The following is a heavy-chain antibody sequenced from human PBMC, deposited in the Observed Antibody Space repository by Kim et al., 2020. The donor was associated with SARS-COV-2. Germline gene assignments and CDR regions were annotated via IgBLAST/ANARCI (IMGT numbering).Heavy chain of an antibody. Sequence: GGALRLSGAVSGCTFRNDVMSWVRQASGKGLEWVAVIFYDGGKNDYEDYVKGRFSISRDNSKNTLFLQMNSLRAEYTAVYYCAKAVLRGVNYYYYGLDVGSQMTRITVPS. V-gene: IGHV3-30*18. CDR1: GCTFRNDV. D-gene: IGHD3-10*01. CDR3: AKAVLRGVNYYYYGLDV. CDR2: IFYDGGKN. J-gene: IGHJ6*02.